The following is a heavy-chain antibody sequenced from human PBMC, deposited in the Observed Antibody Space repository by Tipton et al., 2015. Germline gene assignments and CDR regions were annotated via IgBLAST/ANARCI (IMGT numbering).Heavy chain of an antibody. D-gene: IGHD5-12*01. CDR2: IKPDGSES. V-gene: IGHV3-7*01. Sequence: GSLRLSCEASGFSFSNYWMTWVRQAPGKGLEWVANIKPDGSESYYLESVKGRFTFSRDNAKNSLYLQMNRLRAEDTAVYYCARSGGYGWDYWGQGTLVTVSS. J-gene: IGHJ4*02. CDR3: ARSGGYGWDY. CDR1: GFSFSNYW.